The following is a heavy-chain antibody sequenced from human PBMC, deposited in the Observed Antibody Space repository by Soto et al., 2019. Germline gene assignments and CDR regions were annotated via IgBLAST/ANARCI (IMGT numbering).Heavy chain of an antibody. D-gene: IGHD4-17*01. J-gene: IGHJ4*02. CDR2: IKSKTDGGTT. CDR1: GFTFTTAW. V-gene: IGHV3-15*07. CDR3: TTDQRDGGFDY. Sequence: EVQLVESGGGLVKPGGSLRLSCAASGFTFTTAWMNWVRQAPGKGLEWVGRIKSKTDGGTTDYAAPVKGRFTISRDDSKDTLYLQMNRLKTEDTAVYYCTTDQRDGGFDYWGQVSLVTVSS.